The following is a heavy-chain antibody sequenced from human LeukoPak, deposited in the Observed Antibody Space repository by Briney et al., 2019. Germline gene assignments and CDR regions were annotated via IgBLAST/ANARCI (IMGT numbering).Heavy chain of an antibody. CDR3: ARGGSTGWYSFDY. CDR1: GFRFDDYG. D-gene: IGHD6-19*01. J-gene: IGHJ4*02. CDR2: INWNGGST. Sequence: PGRPLRLSCVASGFRFDDYGMSWVRQAPGKGLEWVSGINWNGGSTGYADSVKGRFTISRDNAKNSLYLRMNSLRAEDTALYYCARGGSTGWYSFDYWGQGTLVTVSS. V-gene: IGHV3-20*04.